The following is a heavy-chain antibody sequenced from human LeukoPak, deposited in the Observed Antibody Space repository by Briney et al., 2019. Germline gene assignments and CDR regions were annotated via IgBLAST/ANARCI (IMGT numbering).Heavy chain of an antibody. V-gene: IGHV4-38-2*01. CDR1: GYSISSGYY. J-gene: IGHJ5*02. D-gene: IGHD2-2*01. CDR2: IYHSGST. CDR3: ARVIGYCSSTSCYWFDP. Sequence: SETLSLTCAVSGYSISSGYYWGWIRQPPGKGLEWIGSIYHSGSTYYNPSLKSRVTISVDTSKNQLSLKLSSVTAADTAVYYCARVIGYCSSTSCYWFDPWGQGTLVTVSS.